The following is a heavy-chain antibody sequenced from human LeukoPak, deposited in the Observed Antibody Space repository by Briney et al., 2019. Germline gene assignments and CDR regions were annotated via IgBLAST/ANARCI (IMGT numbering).Heavy chain of an antibody. CDR2: MYYSGST. J-gene: IGHJ4*02. D-gene: IGHD5-18*01. V-gene: IGHV4-39*01. Sequence: PSETLSLTCTVSGGSISSSSYYWGWIRQPPGKGLEWIGSMYYSGSTYYNPSLKSRVTISVDRSKTQFSLKLSSATAADTAVYNCARLIKDTTLAYWGQGTLVTVSS. CDR3: ARLIKDTTLAY. CDR1: GGSISSSSYY.